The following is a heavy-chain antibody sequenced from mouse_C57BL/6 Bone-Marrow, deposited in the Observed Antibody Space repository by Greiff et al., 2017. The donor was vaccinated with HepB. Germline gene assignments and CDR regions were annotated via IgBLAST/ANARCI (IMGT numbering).Heavy chain of an antibody. CDR2: ISNGGGST. V-gene: IGHV5-12*01. J-gene: IGHJ3*01. CDR1: GFTFSDYY. CDR3: ARLPYYYGSTAWFAY. Sequence: DVMLVESGGGLVQPGGSLKLSCAASGFTFSDYYMYWVRQTPEKRLEWVAYISNGGGSTYYPDTVKGRFTISRDNAKNTLYLQMSRLKSADTAMYYCARLPYYYGSTAWFAYWGQGTLVTVSA. D-gene: IGHD1-1*01.